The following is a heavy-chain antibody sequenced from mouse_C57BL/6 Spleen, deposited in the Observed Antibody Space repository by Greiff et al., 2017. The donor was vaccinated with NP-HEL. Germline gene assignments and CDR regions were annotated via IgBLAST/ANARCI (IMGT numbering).Heavy chain of an antibody. J-gene: IGHJ4*01. V-gene: IGHV1-80*01. CDR1: GYAFSSYW. Sequence: VKLMESGAELVKPGASVKISCKASGYAFSSYWMNWVKQRPGKGLEWIGQIYPGDGDTNYNGKFKGKATLTADKSSSTAYMQLSSLTSEDSAVYFCARPLHYAMDYWGQGTSVTVSS. CDR2: IYPGDGDT. CDR3: ARPLHYAMDY.